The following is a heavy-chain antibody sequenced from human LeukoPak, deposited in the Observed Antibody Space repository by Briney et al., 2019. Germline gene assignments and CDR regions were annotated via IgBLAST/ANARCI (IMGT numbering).Heavy chain of an antibody. V-gene: IGHV3-66*01. D-gene: IGHD6-19*01. Sequence: GGSLRLSCAASGFNVSNSYMSWVRQAPGKGLEWVSVMYSGGSTYYADSVKGRFTLSRDNSKNTLYLQMNSLRAEDTAVYYCARVGVAVATDAFDIWGQGTMVTVSS. CDR2: MYSGGST. CDR1: GFNVSNSY. J-gene: IGHJ3*02. CDR3: ARVGVAVATDAFDI.